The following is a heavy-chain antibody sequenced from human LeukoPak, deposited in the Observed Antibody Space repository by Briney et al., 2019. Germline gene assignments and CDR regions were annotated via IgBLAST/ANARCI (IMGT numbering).Heavy chain of an antibody. CDR1: GGSISSYY. CDR3: ARDMITFGGVPPFEY. J-gene: IGHJ4*02. Sequence: SETLSLTCTVSGGSISSYYWSWIRQPPGKGLEWIGYIHYSGSTNYNPSLKSRVTISVDTSKNQFSLRLSSVTAADTAVCYCARDMITFGGVPPFEYWGQGTLVTVSS. D-gene: IGHD3-16*01. CDR2: IHYSGST. V-gene: IGHV4-59*01.